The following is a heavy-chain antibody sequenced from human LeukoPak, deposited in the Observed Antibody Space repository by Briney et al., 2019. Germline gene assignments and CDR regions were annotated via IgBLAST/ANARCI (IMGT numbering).Heavy chain of an antibody. Sequence: GRSLRLSCAASGFTFSSYAMHWVRQAPGKGLEWVAVISYDGSNKYYADSVKGRFTISRDNSKNTLYLQMNSLRAEDTAVYYCARGAPLEWSPYYYYGMDVWGQGTTVTVSS. D-gene: IGHD3-3*01. CDR1: GFTFSSYA. CDR2: ISYDGSNK. J-gene: IGHJ6*02. CDR3: ARGAPLEWSPYYYYGMDV. V-gene: IGHV3-30-3*01.